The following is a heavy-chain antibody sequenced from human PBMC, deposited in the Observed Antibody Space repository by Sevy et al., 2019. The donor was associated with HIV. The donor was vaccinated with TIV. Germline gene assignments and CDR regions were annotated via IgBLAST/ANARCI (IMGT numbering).Heavy chain of an antibody. CDR1: GFSFSTYT. Sequence: GGSLRLSCAASGFSFSTYTMNWVRQAPGKGLEWVSSISSSSYIHYTDSVKGRFTISRDNAKNSLYLQMNSLRAEDTAVYYCARDHDYKYFAYWGQGTLVTLSS. V-gene: IGHV3-21*01. CDR2: ISSSSYI. D-gene: IGHD4-4*01. J-gene: IGHJ4*02. CDR3: ARDHDYKYFAY.